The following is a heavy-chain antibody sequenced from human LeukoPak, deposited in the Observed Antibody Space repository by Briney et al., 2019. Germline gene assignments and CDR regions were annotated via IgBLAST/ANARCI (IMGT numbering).Heavy chain of an antibody. V-gene: IGHV3-23*01. Sequence: PGGSLRLSCAASGFTFSSYAMSSVRQAPGKGLEWVSAISGSGGSTYYADSVKGRRTLSRDNSKNTLYLQMNSLRAEDTAVYYCAKVTVVKRYFDYWGQGTLVTVSS. D-gene: IGHD4-23*01. CDR2: ISGSGGST. CDR3: AKVTVVKRYFDY. J-gene: IGHJ4*02. CDR1: GFTFSSYA.